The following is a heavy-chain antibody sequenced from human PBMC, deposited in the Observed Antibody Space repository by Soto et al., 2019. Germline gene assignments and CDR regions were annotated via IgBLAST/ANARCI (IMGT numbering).Heavy chain of an antibody. CDR3: ARGGKVRLVKRLYYFDY. Sequence: SETLSLTCAVYGGSFSGYYWSWIRQPPGKGLEWIGEINHSGSTNYNPSLKSRVTISVDTSKNQFSLKLSSVTAADTAVYYCARGGKVRLVKRLYYFDYWGQGTLVT. V-gene: IGHV4-34*01. J-gene: IGHJ4*02. D-gene: IGHD3-9*01. CDR1: GGSFSGYY. CDR2: INHSGST.